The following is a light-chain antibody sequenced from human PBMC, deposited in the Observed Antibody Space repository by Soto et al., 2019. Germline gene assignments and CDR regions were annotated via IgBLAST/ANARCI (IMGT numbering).Light chain of an antibody. CDR3: LQHNTYPWT. J-gene: IGKJ1*01. CDR1: QVITND. Sequence: DIQMTQSPSSLSASIGDRVTITCRSSQVITNDLGWYQQKPGKAPKRLIYAASTLQSGVPSRFSGSGSGTEFTLTISSLQPGDFATYYCLQHNTYPWTFGQGTKVEIK. V-gene: IGKV1-17*01. CDR2: AAS.